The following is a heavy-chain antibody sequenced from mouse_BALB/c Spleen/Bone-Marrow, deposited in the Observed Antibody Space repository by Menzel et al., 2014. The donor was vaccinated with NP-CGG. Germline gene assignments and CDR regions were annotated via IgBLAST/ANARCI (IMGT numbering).Heavy chain of an antibody. CDR1: GFDFSRYW. Sequence: EVQLQESGGGLVQPGGSLKLSCAASGFDFSRYWMSWVRQAPGKGLEWIGEINPDSSTINYTPSLKDKFIISRDNAKNTLYLQMSKVRSEDTALYYCARLYYGNYYYAMDYWGQGTSVTVSS. V-gene: IGHV4-1*02. CDR3: ARLYYGNYYYAMDY. CDR2: INPDSSTI. J-gene: IGHJ4*01. D-gene: IGHD2-1*01.